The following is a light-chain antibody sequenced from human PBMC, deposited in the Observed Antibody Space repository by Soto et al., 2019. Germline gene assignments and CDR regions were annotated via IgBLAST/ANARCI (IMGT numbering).Light chain of an antibody. CDR2: AAS. Sequence: DIPMTPSPSSLSASVGDSVTLTCRASQSSRTYFNWYQQIPGKAPKLLIYAASSLHSGVPSRFSGSASGTEFTLTISSLQPEDFATYYCQQSYSTPYTFGQGTKLEIK. CDR3: QQSYSTPYT. CDR1: QSSRTY. J-gene: IGKJ2*01. V-gene: IGKV1-39*01.